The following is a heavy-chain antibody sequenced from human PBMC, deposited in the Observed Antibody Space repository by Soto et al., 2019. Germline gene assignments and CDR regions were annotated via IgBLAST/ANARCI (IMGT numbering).Heavy chain of an antibody. J-gene: IGHJ4*02. Sequence: EVQLVESGGGLVQPGGSLRLSCEASGFIFSDYYMRWARQAPGKGLERVASIKEDESLTYYVDSVKGRFTISRDNAKNSLFLQMNSLRVADTAVYYCARKVVTYNYADYWGQGTLVTVSS. CDR3: ARKVVTYNYADY. CDR1: GFIFSDYY. V-gene: IGHV3-7*05. CDR2: IKEDESLT. D-gene: IGHD3-16*01.